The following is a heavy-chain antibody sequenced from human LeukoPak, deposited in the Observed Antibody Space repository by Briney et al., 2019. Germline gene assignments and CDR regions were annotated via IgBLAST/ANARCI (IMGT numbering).Heavy chain of an antibody. J-gene: IGHJ6*03. Sequence: PSETLSLSCTVSGASISSYYWNWIRQSPGKGPEWIGYIHVSGGTSYDPSLKSRVTISIDTSKNQFSLRLSSVTAADTAVYYCAKGTSTVVTPNYYYYYSMDVWGKGTTVTVSS. CDR2: IHVSGGT. CDR1: GASISSYY. CDR3: AKGTSTVVTPNYYYYYSMDV. V-gene: IGHV4-4*09. D-gene: IGHD4-23*01.